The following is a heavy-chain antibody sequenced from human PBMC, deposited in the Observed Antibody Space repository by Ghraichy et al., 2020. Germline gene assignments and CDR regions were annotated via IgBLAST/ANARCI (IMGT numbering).Heavy chain of an antibody. D-gene: IGHD2-21*02. Sequence: GESLNISCAASGFTFGHYTINWVRQAPGKGLEWVSSITSSSAYIHYADSLKGRFTVSRDNAKDSMYLQMNSLTAEETAIYYCARGEPYCGSDCPIDYWGQGTLVTVSS. CDR1: GFTFGHYT. J-gene: IGHJ4*02. CDR2: ITSSSAYI. CDR3: ARGEPYCGSDCPIDY. V-gene: IGHV3-21*01.